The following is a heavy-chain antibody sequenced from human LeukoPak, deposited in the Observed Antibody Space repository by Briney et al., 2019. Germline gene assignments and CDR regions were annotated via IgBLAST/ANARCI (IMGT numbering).Heavy chain of an antibody. J-gene: IGHJ4*02. V-gene: IGHV1-69*06. CDR1: GGTFSSYA. D-gene: IGHD3-9*01. CDR3: ARDSYDILTGYYKGGSFDY. Sequence: SVKVSCKASGGTFSSYATSWVRQAPGQGLEWMGGIIPIFGTANYAQKFQGRVTITADKSTSTAYMELSSLRSEDTAVYYCARDSYDILTGYYKGGSFDYWGQGTLVTVSS. CDR2: IIPIFGTA.